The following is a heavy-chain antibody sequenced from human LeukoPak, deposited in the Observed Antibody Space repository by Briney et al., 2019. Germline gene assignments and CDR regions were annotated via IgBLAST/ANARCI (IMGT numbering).Heavy chain of an antibody. CDR3: AREKGRYSSSWYHYYYYGMDV. J-gene: IGHJ6*02. Sequence: SETLSLTCTVSGGSISSYYWSWIRQPPGKGLEWIGYIYYSGSTNYNPSLKSRVTISVDTSKNQFSLKLSSVTAADTAVYYCAREKGRYSSSWYHYYYYGMDVWGQGTTVTVSS. CDR1: GGSISSYY. CDR2: IYYSGST. D-gene: IGHD6-13*01. V-gene: IGHV4-59*12.